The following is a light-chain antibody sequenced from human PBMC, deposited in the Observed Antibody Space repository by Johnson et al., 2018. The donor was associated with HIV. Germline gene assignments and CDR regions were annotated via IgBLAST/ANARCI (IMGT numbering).Light chain of an antibody. CDR3: GTWDSSLSAGV. V-gene: IGLV1-51*01. CDR1: SSNIGNNY. Sequence: QSVLTQPPSVSAAPGQTVTISCSGSSSNIGNNYVSWYQQLPGTAPKLLIYDNNKRPSGIPHRFSGYKSGTSATLGITGLQTGDEAYYYCGTWDSSLSAGVFGTGTKVTVL. CDR2: DNN. J-gene: IGLJ1*01.